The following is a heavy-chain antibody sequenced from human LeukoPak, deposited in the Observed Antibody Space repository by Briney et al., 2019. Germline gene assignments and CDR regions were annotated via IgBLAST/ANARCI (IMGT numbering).Heavy chain of an antibody. J-gene: IGHJ6*03. CDR2: ISGSGGST. Sequence: GGSLRLSCAASGFTFSSYAMSWVRQAPGKGLEWVSAISGSGGSTYYADSVKGRFTISRDNSKNTLYLQMNSLRAEDTAVYYCAREYCWSTSCIYFYYMDVWGRGTTVTVSS. D-gene: IGHD2-2*01. V-gene: IGHV3-23*01. CDR3: AREYCWSTSCIYFYYMDV. CDR1: GFTFSSYA.